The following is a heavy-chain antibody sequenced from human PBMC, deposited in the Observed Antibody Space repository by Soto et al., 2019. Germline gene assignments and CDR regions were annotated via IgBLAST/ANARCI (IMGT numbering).Heavy chain of an antibody. D-gene: IGHD2-2*01. CDR2: ISYDGSNK. V-gene: IGHV3-30-3*01. Sequence: AVSLRLSFANSGFTFIIYAMLWVRQAPGKGLEWVAVISYDGSNKYYADSVKGRFTISRDNSKNTLYLQMNSLRDEDTAVYYCAREPHFRAPAAKYLWLGYYGMDVWGQGT. CDR3: AREPHFRAPAAKYLWLGYYGMDV. J-gene: IGHJ6*02. CDR1: GFTFIIYA.